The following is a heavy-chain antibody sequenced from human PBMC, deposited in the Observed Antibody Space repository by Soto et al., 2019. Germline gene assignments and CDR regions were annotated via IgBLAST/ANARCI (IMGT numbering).Heavy chain of an antibody. Sequence: ASVKVSCTASGYTFTIYGTSWVRQAPGRGLEWMGWISAYNGNTNYAQKLQGRVTMTTDTSTSTAYMELRSLRSDDTAVYYCARALPAVPAAYPFDPWGQGTLVTVS. D-gene: IGHD2-2*01. CDR2: ISAYNGNT. J-gene: IGHJ5*02. V-gene: IGHV1-18*01. CDR3: ARALPAVPAAYPFDP. CDR1: GYTFTIYG.